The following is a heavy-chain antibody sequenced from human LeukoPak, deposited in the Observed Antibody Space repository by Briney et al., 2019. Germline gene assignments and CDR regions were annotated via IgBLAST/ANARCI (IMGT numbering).Heavy chain of an antibody. CDR2: IKSKGDGGTT. CDR3: TTYNSRDAFDV. J-gene: IGHJ3*01. D-gene: IGHD2/OR15-2a*01. V-gene: IGHV3-15*01. CDR1: GIIVSKTW. Sequence: GGSLRLSCAASGIIVSKTWMSWVRQAPGKGLEWVGRIKSKGDGGTTDHAAPVQGRFTISRDDSKNTLNLQMNSLKTEDTAVYYCTTYNSRDAFDVWGQGTLVTVSS.